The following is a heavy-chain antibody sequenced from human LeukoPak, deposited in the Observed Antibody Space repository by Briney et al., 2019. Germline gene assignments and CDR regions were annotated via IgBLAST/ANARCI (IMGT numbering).Heavy chain of an antibody. CDR2: ISWNSGSI. D-gene: IGHD6-13*01. J-gene: IGHJ4*02. Sequence: GGSLTHPCAASGFTFDDYAMHWVRQAPGKGLEWVSGISWNSGSIGYADSVKGRFTISRDNAKNSLYLQMNSLRAEDTALYYCAKGARYSSSWYEYDFDHWGQGTLVSVSS. CDR1: GFTFDDYA. CDR3: AKGARYSSSWYEYDFDH. V-gene: IGHV3-9*01.